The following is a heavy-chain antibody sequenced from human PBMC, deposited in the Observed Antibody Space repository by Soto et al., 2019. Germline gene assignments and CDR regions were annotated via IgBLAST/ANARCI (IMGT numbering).Heavy chain of an antibody. CDR1: GYSFTSYW. CDR2: IYPGDSDT. Sequence: GESLKISCKGSGYSFTSYWIGWVRQMPGKGLEWMGIIYPGDSDTRYSPSFQGQVTISADKSISTAYLQWSSLKASDTAMYYCARGYYGSGSAPPLYYYYMDVWGKGTTVTVSS. D-gene: IGHD3-10*01. J-gene: IGHJ6*03. CDR3: ARGYYGSGSAPPLYYYYMDV. V-gene: IGHV5-51*01.